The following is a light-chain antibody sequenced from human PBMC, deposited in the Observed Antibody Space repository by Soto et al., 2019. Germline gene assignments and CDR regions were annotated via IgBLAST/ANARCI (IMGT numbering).Light chain of an antibody. V-gene: IGKV3-20*01. CDR2: GES. CDR3: HCQDFATSRVYT. CDR1: QSLRSTY. Sequence: IVLTQSPGTLSLSPGEEATLSCRASQSLRSTYIAWYQQRAGQAPRLLIYGESSRATGIPDRFSGSGAGTDFSHTVSRLDRGDSAGDFCHCQDFATSRVYTFGQGTRVEI. J-gene: IGKJ2*01.